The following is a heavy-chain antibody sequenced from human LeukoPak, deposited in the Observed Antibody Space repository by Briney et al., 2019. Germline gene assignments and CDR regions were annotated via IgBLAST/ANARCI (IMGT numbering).Heavy chain of an antibody. J-gene: IGHJ6*03. V-gene: IGHV4-39*07. CDR3: ARGATYYDSSGFYYYMDV. CDR1: SGSISTSNYY. D-gene: IGHD3-22*01. CDR2: IFYSGST. Sequence: SETLSLTCTVSSGSISTSNYYWGWVRQPPGKALEWIGNIFYSGSTYYSPSLKSRVTISLDTSRNQFSLKLSSVTAADTAVYYCARGATYYDSSGFYYYMDVWGKGTTVTVSS.